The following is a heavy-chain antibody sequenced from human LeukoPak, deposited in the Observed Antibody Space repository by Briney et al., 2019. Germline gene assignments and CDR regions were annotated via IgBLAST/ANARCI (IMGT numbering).Heavy chain of an antibody. CDR2: ISYDGSNK. CDR3: ARESYSSSSVDC. Sequence: PGRSLRLSCAASGFTFSSYAMHWVRQAPGKGLEWAAVISYDGSNKYYADSIKGRFTISRDNSKNTLYLQMNSLRPEDTAVYYCARESYSSSSVDCWGQGTLVTVSS. V-gene: IGHV3-30-3*01. D-gene: IGHD6-13*01. J-gene: IGHJ4*02. CDR1: GFTFSSYA.